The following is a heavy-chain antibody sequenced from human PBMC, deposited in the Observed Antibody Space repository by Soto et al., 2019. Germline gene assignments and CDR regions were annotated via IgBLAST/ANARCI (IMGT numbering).Heavy chain of an antibody. CDR3: AKDGIIEAVGLQAY. V-gene: IGHV4-31*03. CDR2: IYYSGST. CDR1: DGYISSGGYY. D-gene: IGHD1-20*01. Sequence: SETLSLTCTVSDGYISSGGYYWSWIRQQPGKGLEWIGYIYYSGSTYYNPSLKSRVTISVDTSKNQFSLKLSSVTAADTAGYYCAKDGIIEAVGLQAYRGKGTSVPVS. J-gene: IGHJ4*02.